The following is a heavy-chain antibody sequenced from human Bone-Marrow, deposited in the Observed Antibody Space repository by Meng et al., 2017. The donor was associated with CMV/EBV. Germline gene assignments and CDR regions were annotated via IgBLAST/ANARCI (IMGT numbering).Heavy chain of an antibody. CDR3: AKVGFQLLSFDY. CDR1: GFTFSSYA. J-gene: IGHJ4*02. Sequence: GESLKISCAASGFTFSSYAMSWVRQAPGKGLEWVSAVSGSGSSTYYADSVQGRFAISRVNSKNTLYLQMSSLRAEDTAVYSCAKVGFQLLSFDYWGQGTLVTVSS. V-gene: IGHV3-23*01. CDR2: VSGSGSST. D-gene: IGHD2-2*01.